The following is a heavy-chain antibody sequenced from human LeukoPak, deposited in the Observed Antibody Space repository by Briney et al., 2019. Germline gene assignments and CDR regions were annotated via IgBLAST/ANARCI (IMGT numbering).Heavy chain of an antibody. J-gene: IGHJ3*02. D-gene: IGHD3-22*01. CDR2: INPDSGGT. CDR1: GYTFANYY. V-gene: IGHV1-2*02. CDR3: AREHYDSTGRKHAFEN. Sequence: GASLKVSCTTSGYTFANYYLHWVRQAPGQGLEWMSSINPDSGGTNSAQKLQGRVTMTRDTSISTAHIELSRLRSDDTAVYYCAREHYDSTGRKHAFENWGQGTMVTVSS.